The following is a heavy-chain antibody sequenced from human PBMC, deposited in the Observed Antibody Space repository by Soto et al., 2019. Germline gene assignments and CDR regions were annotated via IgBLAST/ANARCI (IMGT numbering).Heavy chain of an antibody. CDR3: ARERTGTTDY. J-gene: IGHJ4*02. CDR1: GFTFSSYS. CDR2: ISSSSSTI. D-gene: IGHD1-7*01. V-gene: IGHV3-48*01. Sequence: EVQLVESGGGLVQPGGSLRLSCAASGFTFSSYSLNWVRQAPGQGLEWVSCISSSSSTIYYADSVKGRFTISRDNAKNSLYLQMNSLRAEDTAVYYCARERTGTTDYWGQGTLVTVSS.